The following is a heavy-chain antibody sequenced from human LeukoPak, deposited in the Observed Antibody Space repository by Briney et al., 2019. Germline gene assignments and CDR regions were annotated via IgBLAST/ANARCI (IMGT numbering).Heavy chain of an antibody. V-gene: IGHV3-33*01. CDR3: ARDRSLRYFDY. CDR1: RFTFWNHG. CDR2: IWYDGSET. J-gene: IGHJ4*02. Sequence: GRSLGLSCAASRFTFWNHGMHWVRESPGKGGEGGPVIWYDGSETYYTDSVKGRFTISRDNSKNTLYLQMNSLRVEDTAVYYCARDRSLRYFDYWGQGTVVTVSS.